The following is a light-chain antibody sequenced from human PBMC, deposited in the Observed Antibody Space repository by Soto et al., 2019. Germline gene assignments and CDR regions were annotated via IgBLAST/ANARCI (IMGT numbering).Light chain of an antibody. J-gene: IGKJ3*01. Sequence: DIVMTQSPDSLAVSLGERATINCKSSQSVLYSSNNKNYLAWYQQKPGQPPKLLIYWASTRESGVPDRFSGSGSGTDFNLTISSLQAEDVAVYYCQQYCSTPLTFGPGTKVDIK. V-gene: IGKV4-1*01. CDR3: QQYCSTPLT. CDR1: QSVLYSSNNKNY. CDR2: WAS.